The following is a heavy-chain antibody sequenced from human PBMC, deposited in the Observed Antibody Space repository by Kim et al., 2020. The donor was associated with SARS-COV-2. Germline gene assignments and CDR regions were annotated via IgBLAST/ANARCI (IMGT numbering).Heavy chain of an antibody. Sequence: GGSLRLSCATSGFSFSTYDMSWIRQAPGKGLEWVSAISGSGVDTYYINSVKGRFTISRDNSKNTLYLQMNSLRAEDTAVYYCAKDPTVESTIWGQGTMVTVSS. V-gene: IGHV3-23*01. J-gene: IGHJ3*02. CDR1: GFSFSTYD. CDR3: AKDPTVESTI. CDR2: ISGSGVDT. D-gene: IGHD2-15*01.